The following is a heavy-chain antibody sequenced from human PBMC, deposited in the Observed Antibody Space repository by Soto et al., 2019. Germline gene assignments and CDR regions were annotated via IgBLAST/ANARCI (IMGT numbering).Heavy chain of an antibody. Sequence: QITLKESGPTLVKPTQTLTLTCTFSGFSLSTNGVGVGWIRQPPGKALEWLALIFWDDTERYRPSLQSRLTITRYTSNDQVVLSMTNIDPVDTATYFCAYALVGSSCSGARCYSFDYWGQGTLVTVSS. CDR3: AYALVGSSCSGARCYSFDY. CDR2: IFWDDTE. V-gene: IGHV2-5*02. D-gene: IGHD2-15*01. J-gene: IGHJ4*02. CDR1: GFSLSTNGVG.